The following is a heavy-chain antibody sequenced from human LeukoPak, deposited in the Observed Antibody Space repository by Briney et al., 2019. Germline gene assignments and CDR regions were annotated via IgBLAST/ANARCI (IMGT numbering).Heavy chain of an antibody. Sequence: GESLKISCKGSGYSFTSYWIGWVRQMPGKGLEWMGFIYPGDSDTRYSPSFQGQVTISADKSISTAYMQWSSLKASDTAIYYCARQGRYYYDSSGPFDYWGQGTPVTVSS. CDR3: ARQGRYYYDSSGPFDY. CDR1: GYSFTSYW. V-gene: IGHV5-51*01. J-gene: IGHJ4*02. CDR2: IYPGDSDT. D-gene: IGHD3-22*01.